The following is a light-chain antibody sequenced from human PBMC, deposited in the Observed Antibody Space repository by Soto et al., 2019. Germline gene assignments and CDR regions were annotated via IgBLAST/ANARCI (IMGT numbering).Light chain of an antibody. V-gene: IGKV3D-15*01. J-gene: IGKJ1*01. CDR1: QSIGSN. CDR2: GAF. CDR3: QQYNNWGT. Sequence: EIVMTQSPATLSVSPGERATFSCRASQSIGSNLAWYQQKPGQAPRLLIYGAFTRATGIPARFSGSGSGTEFTLTISSLQSEDFAVYYCQQYNNWGTFGQGTKVEIK.